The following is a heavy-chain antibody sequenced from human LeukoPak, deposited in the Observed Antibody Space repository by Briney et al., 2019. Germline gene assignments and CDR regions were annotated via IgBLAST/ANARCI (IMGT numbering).Heavy chain of an antibody. J-gene: IGHJ5*02. CDR2: ISSSGSTI. CDR1: GFTFSDYY. V-gene: IGHV3-11*04. CDR3: ARDFVIAVAAQNWFDP. Sequence: PGGSLRLSCAASGFTFSDYYMSWIRQAPGKGLEWVSYISSSGSTIYYADSVKGRFTISRDNAKNSLYLQMNSLRAEDTAVYYCARDFVIAVAAQNWFDPWGQGTLVTVSS. D-gene: IGHD6-19*01.